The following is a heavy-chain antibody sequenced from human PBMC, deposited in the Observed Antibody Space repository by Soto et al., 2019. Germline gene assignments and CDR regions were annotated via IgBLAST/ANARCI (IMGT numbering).Heavy chain of an antibody. CDR1: GGTFGNSA. Sequence: QVQLVQSGGEVKKPGSSVTVSCKASGGTFGNSAISWVRQAPGQGLEWMGGIIPIFPTPDYAQKFPGRVTISADESTSTAYMEWTGLRSADTALYYFARDKDRLQLLLNYFCVMDLWGQGTTVTVPS. V-gene: IGHV1-69*12. CDR3: ARDKDRLQLLLNYFCVMDL. J-gene: IGHJ6*02. CDR2: IIPIFPTP. D-gene: IGHD5-12*01.